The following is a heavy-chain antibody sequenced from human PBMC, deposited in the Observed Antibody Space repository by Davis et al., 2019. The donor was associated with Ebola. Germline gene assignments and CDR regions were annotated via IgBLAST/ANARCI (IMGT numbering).Heavy chain of an antibody. Sequence: PSETLSLTCTVSGGSISRYYWSWIRQPPGKGLEWIGYIYYSGSTNYNPSLKSRVTISADTSKNQFSLKLSSVTAADTAVYYWAGLYSSTWYPDYWGQGTLVTVSS. J-gene: IGHJ4*02. CDR2: IYYSGST. CDR1: GGSISRYY. V-gene: IGHV4-59*08. D-gene: IGHD6-13*01. CDR3: AGLYSSTWYPDY.